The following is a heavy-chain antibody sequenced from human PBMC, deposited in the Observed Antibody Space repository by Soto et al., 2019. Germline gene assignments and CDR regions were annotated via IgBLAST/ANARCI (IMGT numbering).Heavy chain of an antibody. Sequence: SGSLYLTCAASDDSIKIRHWSNSVRQHPGKGLEWIGQISHSGSTNYNPSLTSRVTISVDKSKNHFSLKLTSVTAADTAVYYCAARNFWSGPWADTGLDYWGQGTLVTVSS. CDR1: DDSIKIRHW. CDR3: AARNFWSGPWADTGLDY. J-gene: IGHJ4*02. CDR2: ISHSGST. D-gene: IGHD3-3*01. V-gene: IGHV4-4*02.